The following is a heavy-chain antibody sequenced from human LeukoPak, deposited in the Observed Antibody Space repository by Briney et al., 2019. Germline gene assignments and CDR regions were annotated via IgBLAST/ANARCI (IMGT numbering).Heavy chain of an antibody. J-gene: IGHJ4*02. CDR1: GGTFSSYA. D-gene: IGHD3-9*01. CDR3: ARTYYDILTGYQEGDFDY. Sequence: GASVKVSCKASGGTFSSYAISWVRQAPGQGLEWMGRIIPIFGTANYAQKFQGRVTITTDESTSTAYMELSSLRSEDTAVYYCARTYYDILTGYQEGDFDYWGQGTLVTVSS. CDR2: IIPIFGTA. V-gene: IGHV1-69*05.